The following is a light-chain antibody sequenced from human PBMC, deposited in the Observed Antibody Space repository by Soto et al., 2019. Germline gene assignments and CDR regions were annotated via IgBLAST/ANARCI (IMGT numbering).Light chain of an antibody. J-gene: IGKJ2*02. Sequence: EIVMTQSPATLSVSPGERATLSCRASQSVSSNLAWYQQKPGQAPRILIYGASTRATGIPARFSGSGSGTEFTLSMSSLQPEDFAVYYCQQYNNWPPWTFGQGTKREIK. CDR2: GAS. CDR3: QQYNNWPPWT. CDR1: QSVSSN. V-gene: IGKV3-15*01.